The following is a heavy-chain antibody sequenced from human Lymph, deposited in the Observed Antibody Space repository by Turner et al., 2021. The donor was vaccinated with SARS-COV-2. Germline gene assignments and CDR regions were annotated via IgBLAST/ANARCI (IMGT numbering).Heavy chain of an antibody. Sequence: QVQLVESGGGLVQPGRSLRLSCAASGFTFSSYAMHWVRQAPGKGLEWVAIISYDGSNKYYADSVKGRFTISRDNSKNTLYLQMNSLRAEDAAVYYCARAYSGSYYYGMDVWGQGTTVTVS. CDR3: ARAYSGSYYYGMDV. J-gene: IGHJ6*02. CDR1: GFTFSSYA. CDR2: ISYDGSNK. D-gene: IGHD1-26*01. V-gene: IGHV3-30-3*01.